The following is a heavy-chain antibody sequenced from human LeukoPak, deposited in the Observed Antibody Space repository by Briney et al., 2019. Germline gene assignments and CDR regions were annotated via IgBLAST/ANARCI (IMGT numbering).Heavy chain of an antibody. J-gene: IGHJ4*02. CDR1: GFTFSNSW. CDR3: AAGDTLEF. Sequence: PGGSLRLSCVASGFTFSNSWMYWVHQAPGKGLEGVANIKKDGSGESYGDSVKGRFTISRDNAESSLYLQMNNLRAEDTAVYFCAAGDTLEFWGQGTLVTVSS. CDR2: IKKDGSGE. D-gene: IGHD2-21*01. V-gene: IGHV3-7*03.